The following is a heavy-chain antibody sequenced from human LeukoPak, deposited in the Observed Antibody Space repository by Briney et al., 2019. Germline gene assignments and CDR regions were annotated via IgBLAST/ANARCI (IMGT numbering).Heavy chain of an antibody. J-gene: IGHJ5*02. V-gene: IGHV1-69*04. Sequence: SVKVSCKASGGTFSSYAISWVRQAPGQGLEWMGRIIPIFVITNYAQKFQGRVTITADKSTSTAYMELSSLRSEDMAVYYCARQDCTNGVCYWGWFDPWGQGTLVTVSS. D-gene: IGHD2-8*01. CDR3: ARQDCTNGVCYWGWFDP. CDR1: GGTFSSYA. CDR2: IIPIFVIT.